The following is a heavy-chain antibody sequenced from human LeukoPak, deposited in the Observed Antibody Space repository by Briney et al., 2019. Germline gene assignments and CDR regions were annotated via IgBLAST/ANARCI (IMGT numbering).Heavy chain of an antibody. CDR2: IYYSGTT. Sequence: PSETLSLTCSVSGDSITSYYWNWIRQPPGKGLEWIGYIYYSGTTNYNPSLKSRLTISLDTSKNQFSLKLSSATAADTAVYYCASLRRDGYNYWGQGTLVTVSS. D-gene: IGHD5-24*01. CDR3: ASLRRDGYNY. J-gene: IGHJ4*02. V-gene: IGHV4-59*01. CDR1: GDSITSYY.